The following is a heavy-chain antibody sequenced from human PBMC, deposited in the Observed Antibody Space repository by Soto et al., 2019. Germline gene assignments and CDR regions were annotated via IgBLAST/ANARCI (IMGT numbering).Heavy chain of an antibody. D-gene: IGHD2-2*01. CDR3: ARDVAPGIVVVPAAIPPSDGMDV. V-gene: IGHV4-31*03. J-gene: IGHJ6*02. Sequence: SETLSLTCTVSGGSISSGGYYWSWIRQHPGKGLEWIGYIYYSGSTYYNPSLKSRVTISVDTSKNQFSLKLSSVTAADTAVYYCARDVAPGIVVVPAAIPPSDGMDVWGQGTTVTVSS. CDR1: GGSISSGGYY. CDR2: IYYSGST.